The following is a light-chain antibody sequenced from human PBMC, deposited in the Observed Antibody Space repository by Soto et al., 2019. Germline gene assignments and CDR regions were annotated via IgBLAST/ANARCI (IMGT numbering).Light chain of an antibody. V-gene: IGLV2-11*01. CDR1: SSDVGGYNY. J-gene: IGLJ1*01. CDR2: LVS. CDR3: CSYAGNYIYV. Sequence: SVLTQPRSVSGSPGQSVTISCTGTSSDVGGYNYVSWYQQHPGKAPKVMIYLVSKRPSGVPDRFSGSKSGNTASLTISGLQAEDEADYYCCSYAGNYIYVFGTGTKLTVL.